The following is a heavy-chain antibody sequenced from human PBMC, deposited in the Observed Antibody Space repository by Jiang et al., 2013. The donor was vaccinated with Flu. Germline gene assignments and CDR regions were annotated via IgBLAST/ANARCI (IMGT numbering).Heavy chain of an antibody. Sequence: SITDYYWSWIRQPQGRDWCGLGISITVATPTTTPPSKSRVTMSVDTSKNQISLKLTSVTAADTATYFCAREYTDSPDPDRWFDPWGQGTLVTVSS. CDR2: SITVATP. V-gene: IGHV4-59*12. D-gene: IGHD1-14*01. J-gene: IGHJ5*02. CDR3: AREYTDSPDPDRWFDP. CDR1: SITDYY.